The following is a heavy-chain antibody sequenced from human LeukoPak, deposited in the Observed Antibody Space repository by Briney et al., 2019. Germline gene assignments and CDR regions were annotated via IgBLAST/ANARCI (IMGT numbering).Heavy chain of an antibody. V-gene: IGHV3-74*01. Sequence: GGSLRLSCVVSGFTVSSNYMSWVRQAPGKGLEWVSRINSDGSATAYADSVKGRFTISRDNAENTPYLQMNSLRAEDTAVYYCARGTAGYHSSYFDYWGQGTLVTVSS. CDR3: ARGTAGYHSSYFDY. CDR1: GFTVSSNY. J-gene: IGHJ4*02. D-gene: IGHD3-16*02. CDR2: INSDGSAT.